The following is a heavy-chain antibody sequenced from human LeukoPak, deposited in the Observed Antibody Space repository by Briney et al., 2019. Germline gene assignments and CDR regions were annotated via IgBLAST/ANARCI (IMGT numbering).Heavy chain of an antibody. J-gene: IGHJ4*02. CDR2: IYTSGST. CDR1: GGSISSGCYY. V-gene: IGHV4-61*02. Sequence: SETLSLTCTVSGGSISSGCYYWNWLRQPAGRGLEWLGRIYTSGSTNYNPSLKSRVTISVDTSKNQFSLKLSSVTAADTAVYYCARDGGQRLRLFDYWGQGTLVTVSS. CDR3: ARDGGQRLRLFDY. D-gene: IGHD6-25*01.